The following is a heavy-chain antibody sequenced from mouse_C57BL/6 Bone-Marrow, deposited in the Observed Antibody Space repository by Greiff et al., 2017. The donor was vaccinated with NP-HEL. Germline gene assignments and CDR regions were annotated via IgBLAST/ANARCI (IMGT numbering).Heavy chain of an antibody. CDR1: GFTFSSYA. D-gene: IGHD1-1*01. CDR2: ISDGGSYT. CDR3: RRARSSYWYFDV. J-gene: IGHJ1*03. V-gene: IGHV5-4*03. Sequence: EVKLVESGGGLVKPGGSLKLSCAASGFTFSSYAMSWVRQTPEKRLEWVATISDGGSYTYYPDNVKGRFTISRDNAKNNLYLQMSHLKSEDAAMYYCRRARSSYWYFDVWGTGTTVTVSS.